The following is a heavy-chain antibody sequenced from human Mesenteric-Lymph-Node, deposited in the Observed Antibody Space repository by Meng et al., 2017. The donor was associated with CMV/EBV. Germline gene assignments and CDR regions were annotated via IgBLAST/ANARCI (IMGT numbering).Heavy chain of an antibody. CDR2: IYYTGST. Sequence: SETLSLTCTVSGGSVSSSSYYWSWIRQPPGKGLEWIGYIYYTGSTNYNPSLKSRVTISVDTSKNQFYLNLTSVTAADTAVYYCARDQRYDFWSGYSQGWFDPWGQGTLVTVSS. V-gene: IGHV4-61*01. CDR3: ARDQRYDFWSGYSQGWFDP. D-gene: IGHD3-3*01. J-gene: IGHJ5*02. CDR1: GGSVSSSSYY.